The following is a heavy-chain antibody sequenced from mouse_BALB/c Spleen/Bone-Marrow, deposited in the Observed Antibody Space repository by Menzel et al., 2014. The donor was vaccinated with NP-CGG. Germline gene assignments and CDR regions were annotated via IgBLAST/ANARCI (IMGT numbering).Heavy chain of an antibody. CDR3: ARDSFLITRALDY. CDR2: IWGDGST. D-gene: IGHD2-4*01. V-gene: IGHV2-6-7*01. J-gene: IGHJ4*01. CDR1: GFSLTGYG. Sequence: QVQLKQSGPGLVAPSQSLSIPCTVSGFSLTGYGVNWVRQPPGKGLEWLGMIWGDGSTDYNSALKSRLSISKDNSKSQVFLKMDSLQTDDTAWYYCARDSFLITRALDYWGQGTSVTVSS.